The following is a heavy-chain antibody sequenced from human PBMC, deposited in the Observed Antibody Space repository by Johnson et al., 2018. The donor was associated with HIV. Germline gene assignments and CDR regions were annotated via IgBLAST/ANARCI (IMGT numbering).Heavy chain of an antibody. CDR2: IKQDGSEK. J-gene: IGHJ3*02. Sequence: VQLVESGGGLVQPGGSLRLSCAASGFTFSSYWMSWVRQAPGKGLEWVANIKQDGSEKYYVDSVKGRFTISRDNAKNSLYLQMNSPRAEDTAVYYCARGPSAYCGGDCPGGAFDIWGQGTVVTVSS. CDR1: GFTFSSYW. CDR3: ARGPSAYCGGDCPGGAFDI. V-gene: IGHV3-7*01. D-gene: IGHD2-21*02.